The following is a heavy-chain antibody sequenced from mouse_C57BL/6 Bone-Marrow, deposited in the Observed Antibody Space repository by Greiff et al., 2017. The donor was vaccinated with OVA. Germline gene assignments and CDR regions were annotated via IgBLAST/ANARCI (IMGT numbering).Heavy chain of an antibody. J-gene: IGHJ4*01. Sequence: QVQLKESGAELARPGASVKLSCKASGYTFTSYGISWVKQRTGQGLEWIGEIYPRSGNTYYNEKFKGKATLTADKSSSTAYMELRSLTSEDSAVYFCARGLLREAMDYWGQGTSVTVSS. D-gene: IGHD2-3*01. CDR3: ARGLLREAMDY. CDR1: GYTFTSYG. CDR2: IYPRSGNT. V-gene: IGHV1-81*01.